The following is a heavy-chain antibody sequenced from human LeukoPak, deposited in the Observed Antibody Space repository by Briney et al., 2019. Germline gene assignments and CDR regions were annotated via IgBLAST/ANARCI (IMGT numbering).Heavy chain of an antibody. V-gene: IGHV1-46*01. CDR2: ISPSGGST. D-gene: IGHD3-22*01. CDR1: GYTFTSNY. J-gene: IGHJ3*02. CDR3: AAATPHYDSSGYYYTSYDAFDI. Sequence: GASVKVSCKAFGYTFTSNYMHWVRQAPGQGPEWMGVISPSGGSTTYAQKFQGRVTITRDMSTSTAYMELSSLRSEDTAVYYCAAATPHYDSSGYYYTSYDAFDIWGQGTMVTVSS.